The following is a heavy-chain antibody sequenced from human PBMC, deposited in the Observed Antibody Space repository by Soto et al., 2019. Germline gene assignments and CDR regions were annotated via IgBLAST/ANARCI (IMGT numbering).Heavy chain of an antibody. J-gene: IGHJ4*02. CDR1: GFTFRSYV. Sequence: EVQLLESGGGLEQPGGSLRLSCAASGFTFRSYVMSWVRQAPGKGLEWVSTISDSGAGTYYADSVKGRFTISRDNFRNTLYLKMNSLRAEDTPIYYCARDLGGPGIYFAYGGQGPLVTVSS. CDR3: ARDLGGPGIYFAY. D-gene: IGHD3-10*01. CDR2: ISDSGAGT. V-gene: IGHV3-23*01.